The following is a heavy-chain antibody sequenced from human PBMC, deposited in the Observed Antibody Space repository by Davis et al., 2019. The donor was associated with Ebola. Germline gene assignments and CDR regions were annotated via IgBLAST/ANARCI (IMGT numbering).Heavy chain of an antibody. Sequence: GESLMISCAASGFTFSSYAMSWVRRAPGKGLEWVSAISGSGGSTYYADSVKGRFTISRDNSKNTLYLQMNSLRAEDTAVYYCAKVQGRRDGYNVDYWGQGTLVTVSS. V-gene: IGHV3-23*01. CDR2: ISGSGGST. CDR1: GFTFSSYA. J-gene: IGHJ4*02. D-gene: IGHD5-24*01. CDR3: AKVQGRRDGYNVDY.